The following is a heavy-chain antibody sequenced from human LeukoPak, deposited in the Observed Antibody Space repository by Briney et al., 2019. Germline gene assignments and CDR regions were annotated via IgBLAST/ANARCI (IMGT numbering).Heavy chain of an antibody. CDR1: GFTVSSNY. Sequence: GGSLRLSCAASGFTVSSNYMSWVRQAPGKGLEWVSVIYSGGSTYYADSVKGRFTISRDNSKNTLYLQMNSLRAEDTAVYYCARAPKSSGSLDYWGQGTLVTVSS. CDR2: IYSGGST. D-gene: IGHD1-26*01. V-gene: IGHV3-53*01. J-gene: IGHJ4*02. CDR3: ARAPKSSGSLDY.